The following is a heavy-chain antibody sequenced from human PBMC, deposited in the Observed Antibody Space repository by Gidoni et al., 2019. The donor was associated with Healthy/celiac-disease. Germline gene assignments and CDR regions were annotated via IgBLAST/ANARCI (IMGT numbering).Heavy chain of an antibody. Sequence: QVQLVESGGGVVQPGRSLRLSCAASGFTFSSYGMHWVRQAPGKGLEWVAVISYDGSNKYYADSVKGRFTISRDNSKNTLYLQMNSLRAEDTAVYYCAKGLNSNYGRGFDYWGQGTLVTVSS. V-gene: IGHV3-30*18. J-gene: IGHJ4*02. CDR3: AKGLNSNYGRGFDY. CDR2: ISYDGSNK. D-gene: IGHD4-4*01. CDR1: GFTFSSYG.